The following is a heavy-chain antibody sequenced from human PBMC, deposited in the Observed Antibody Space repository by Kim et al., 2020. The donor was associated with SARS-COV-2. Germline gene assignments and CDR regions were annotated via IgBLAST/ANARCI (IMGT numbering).Heavy chain of an antibody. J-gene: IGHJ4*02. D-gene: IGHD1-1*01. CDR3: AREFRRATGRWFDY. CDR1: GFTFSDHS. Sequence: GGSLRLFCAASGFTFSDHSMNWVRQAPGKGLEWLSSISDDSKGIYYTDSVKGRFTTSRDNRIRSVYLQMSSLRVEDTAVYYCAREFRRATGRWFDYWGLGTLVTVSS. V-gene: IGHV3-21*04. CDR2: ISDDSKGI.